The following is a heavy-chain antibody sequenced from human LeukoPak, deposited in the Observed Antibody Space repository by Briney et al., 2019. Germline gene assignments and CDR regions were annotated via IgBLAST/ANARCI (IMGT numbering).Heavy chain of an antibody. CDR3: ARVVVGATTGYYYYMDV. Sequence: KPSETLSLTCTVSGGSISSYYWSWIRQPAGKGLEWIGRIYTSGSTNYNPSLKSRVTMSVDTSKNQFSLKLSSVTAADTAVYYCARVVVGATTGYYYYMDVWGKGTTVTVSS. CDR1: GGSISSYY. D-gene: IGHD1-26*01. CDR2: IYTSGST. J-gene: IGHJ6*03. V-gene: IGHV4-4*07.